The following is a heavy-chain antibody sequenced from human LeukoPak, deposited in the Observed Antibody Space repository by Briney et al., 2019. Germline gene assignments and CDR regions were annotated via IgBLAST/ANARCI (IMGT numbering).Heavy chain of an antibody. D-gene: IGHD3-9*01. CDR3: VRDYDKGFDF. CDR2: IYTSGST. Sequence: SETLSLTCTVSGASISDYYWSWIRQPAGKGLEWIGRIYTSGSTYYSPSLESRVTMSEDTSRNHFSLNLRSVTAADTAVYYCVRDYDKGFDFWGQGMLVTVCS. CDR1: GASISDYY. J-gene: IGHJ4*02. V-gene: IGHV4-4*07.